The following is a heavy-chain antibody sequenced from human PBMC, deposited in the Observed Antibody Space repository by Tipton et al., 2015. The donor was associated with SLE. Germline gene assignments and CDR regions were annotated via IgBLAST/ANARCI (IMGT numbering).Heavy chain of an antibody. Sequence: TLSLTCAVSGGSISRSNWWSWVRQPPGKGLEWIGEIYHSGSTNYNPSLKSRVTISVDKSKNQFSLKLSSVTAADTAVYYCATDNYGSGTRWFDPWGQGTLVTVSS. CDR1: GGSISRSNW. J-gene: IGHJ5*02. CDR3: ATDNYGSGTRWFDP. D-gene: IGHD6-19*01. V-gene: IGHV4-4*02. CDR2: IYHSGST.